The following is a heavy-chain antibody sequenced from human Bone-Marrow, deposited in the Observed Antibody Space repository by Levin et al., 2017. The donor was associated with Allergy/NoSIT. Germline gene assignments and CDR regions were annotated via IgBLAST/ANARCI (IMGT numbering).Heavy chain of an antibody. Sequence: GGSLRLSCAASGFTFSNYGMSWVRQAPGKGLEWVSVISGSGGNTYYADSVKGRFTISRDNSKNTLYLQMNSLRAEDMAIYYCAKDRLRARIAVAAFDYWGQGTVVTVSS. V-gene: IGHV3-23*01. CDR2: ISGSGGNT. J-gene: IGHJ4*02. CDR1: GFTFSNYG. D-gene: IGHD6-19*01. CDR3: AKDRLRARIAVAAFDY.